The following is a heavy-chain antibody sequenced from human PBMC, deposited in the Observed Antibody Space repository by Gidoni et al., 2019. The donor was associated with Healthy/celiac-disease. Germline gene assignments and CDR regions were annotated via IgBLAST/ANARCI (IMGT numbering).Heavy chain of an antibody. V-gene: IGHV3-11*01. J-gene: IGHJ4*02. Sequence: QVQLVESGGGLVKPGGSLRLSCAASGVTFSDYYMSWIRQAPGKGLEWVAYIISRGNNIYYADSVKGRFTFTRDNAKNSLYRQMNSLRAEDTAVYYCARDHGPLFDDWGQGTLVTVSS. CDR1: GVTFSDYY. CDR2: IISRGNNI. CDR3: ARDHGPLFDD.